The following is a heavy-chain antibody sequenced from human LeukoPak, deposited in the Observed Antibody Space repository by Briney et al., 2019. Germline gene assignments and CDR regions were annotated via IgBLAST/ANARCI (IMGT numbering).Heavy chain of an antibody. J-gene: IGHJ4*02. D-gene: IGHD6-13*01. CDR2: INHSGST. CDR3: ARRVAQLETAYFDY. CDR1: GGSFSGYY. Sequence: PSETLSLTCAVYGGSFSGYYWSWIRQPPGKGLEWIGEINHSGSTNYNPSLKSRVTISVDTSKNQFSLKLSSVTAADTAVYYCARRVAQLETAYFDYWGQGTLVTVSS. V-gene: IGHV4-34*01.